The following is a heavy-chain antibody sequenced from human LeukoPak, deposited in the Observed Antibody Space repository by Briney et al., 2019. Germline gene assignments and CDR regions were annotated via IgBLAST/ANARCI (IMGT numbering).Heavy chain of an antibody. V-gene: IGHV1-46*01. CDR2: INPSGGST. Sequence: ASVKVSCKASGYTFTSYYMHWVRQAPGQGLEWMGIINPSGGSTSYAQKFQGRVTMTRDMSTSTVYMELSSLRSGDTAVYYCARAGVVAATCPGYWGQGTLVTVSS. J-gene: IGHJ4*02. D-gene: IGHD2-15*01. CDR3: ARAGVVAATCPGY. CDR1: GYTFTSYY.